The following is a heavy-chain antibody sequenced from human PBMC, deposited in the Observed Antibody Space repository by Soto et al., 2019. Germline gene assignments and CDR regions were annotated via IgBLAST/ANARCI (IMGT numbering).Heavy chain of an antibody. Sequence: GASVKVSCKASGGTFSSYAISWVRQAPGQGLEWMGGIIPIFGTANYAQKFQGRVTITADESTSTAYMELSSLRYEDTAVYYCAGDRDIPGNSYVLDYWGQGTLVTVSS. J-gene: IGHJ4*02. D-gene: IGHD5-18*01. CDR1: GGTFSSYA. V-gene: IGHV1-69*13. CDR3: AGDRDIPGNSYVLDY. CDR2: IIPIFGTA.